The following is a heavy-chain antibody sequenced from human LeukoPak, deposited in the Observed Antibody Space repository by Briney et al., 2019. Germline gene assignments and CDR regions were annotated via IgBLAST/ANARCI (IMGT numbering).Heavy chain of an antibody. V-gene: IGHV1-8*01. CDR2: MNPNSGNT. CDR3: ARGSKAGSYPDY. J-gene: IGHJ4*02. Sequence: ASVKVSRKASGYTFTSYDINWVRQATGQGLEWMGWMNPNSGNTGYAQKFQGRVTMTRNTSISTAYMELSSLRSEDTAVYYCARGSKAGSYPDYWGQGTLVTVSS. D-gene: IGHD1-26*01. CDR1: GYTFTSYD.